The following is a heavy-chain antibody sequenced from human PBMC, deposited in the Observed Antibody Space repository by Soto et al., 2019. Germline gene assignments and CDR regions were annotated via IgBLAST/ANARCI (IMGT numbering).Heavy chain of an antibody. CDR3: ARVGKVDRSRPDWYFDL. Sequence: EVQLVESGGGLVKPGGSLRLSCAASGFTFSSYSMNWVRQAPGKGREWVSSISSSSSYIYYADSVKGRFTIARDNAKNSLYLQMNSLRAEDTAVYYCARVGKVDRSRPDWYFDLWGRGTLVTVSS. CDR2: ISSSSSYI. J-gene: IGHJ2*01. V-gene: IGHV3-21*01. D-gene: IGHD6-13*01. CDR1: GFTFSSYS.